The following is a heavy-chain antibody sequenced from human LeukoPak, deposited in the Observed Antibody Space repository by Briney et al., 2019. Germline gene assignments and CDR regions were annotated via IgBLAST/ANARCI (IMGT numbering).Heavy chain of an antibody. CDR2: IYYSGST. V-gene: IGHV4-30-4*08. CDR1: GGSISSGDYY. Sequence: TSETLSLTCTVSGGSISSGDYYWSWIRQPPGKGLEWIGYIYYSGSTYYNPPLKSRVTISVDASKNQFSLKLSSVTAADTAVYYCARPFWSGYYDAFDIWGQGTMVTVSS. J-gene: IGHJ3*02. D-gene: IGHD3-3*01. CDR3: ARPFWSGYYDAFDI.